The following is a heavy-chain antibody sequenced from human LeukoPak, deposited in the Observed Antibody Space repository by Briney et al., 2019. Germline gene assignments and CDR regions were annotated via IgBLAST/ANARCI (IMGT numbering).Heavy chain of an antibody. CDR1: GFTFSSYG. V-gene: IGHV3-30*02. CDR3: AKDAGLAGSIFDY. CDR2: IRYDGSNK. D-gene: IGHD6-19*01. J-gene: IGHJ4*02. Sequence: GGSLRLSCAASGFTFSSYGMHWVRQAPGKGLEWVAFIRYDGSNKYYADSVKGRFTISRDNSKNTLYLQMNSLRAEDTAVYYCAKDAGLAGSIFDYWGQGTLVTVSS.